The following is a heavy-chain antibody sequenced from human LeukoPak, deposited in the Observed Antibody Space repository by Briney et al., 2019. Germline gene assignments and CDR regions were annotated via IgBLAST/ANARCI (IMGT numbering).Heavy chain of an antibody. CDR2: INHSGST. J-gene: IGHJ6*02. CDR1: GGSFSGYY. V-gene: IGHV4-34*01. D-gene: IGHD2-15*01. CDR3: ARGLTSLYCSGGSCYGYYYYGMDV. Sequence: SETLSLTCAVYGGSFSGYYWSWIRQPPGKGLEWIGEINHSGSTNYNPSLKSRVTISVDTSKNQFSLKLSSVTAADTAVYYCARGLTSLYCSGGSCYGYYYYGMDVWGQRTTVTVSS.